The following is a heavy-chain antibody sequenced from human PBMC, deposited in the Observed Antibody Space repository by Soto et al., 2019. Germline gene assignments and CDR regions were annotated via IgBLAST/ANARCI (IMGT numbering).Heavy chain of an antibody. CDR2: FRYRDNT. D-gene: IGHD2-15*01. CDR3: AILGGYCDRTGCYGYYALDV. CDR1: GGSISRGPYS. V-gene: IGHV4-39*02. Sequence: SETLSLTCTVSGGSISRGPYSWGWIRQTPGEGQERVGTFRYRDNTYYNTSHESRVTIYVDASKNDFSLKVTSATVADTATYYFAILGGYCDRTGCYGYYALDVWGQGTTVTVSS. J-gene: IGHJ6*02.